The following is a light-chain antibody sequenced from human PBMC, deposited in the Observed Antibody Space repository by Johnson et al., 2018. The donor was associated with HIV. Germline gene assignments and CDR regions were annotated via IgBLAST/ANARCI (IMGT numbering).Light chain of an antibody. Sequence: QSVLTQPPSVSAAPGQKVTISCSGSSSNIGNNYVSWYQQLPGTAPKLLIYDNNKRPSGIPDRFSGSKSGTSATLGITGLQTGDEADYYCGTWDSSLSFYVFATGTKVTFL. CDR3: GTWDSSLSFYV. CDR1: SSNIGNNY. J-gene: IGLJ1*01. CDR2: DNN. V-gene: IGLV1-51*01.